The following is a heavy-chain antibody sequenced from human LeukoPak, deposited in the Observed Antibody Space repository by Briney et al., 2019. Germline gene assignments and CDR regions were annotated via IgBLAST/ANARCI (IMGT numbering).Heavy chain of an antibody. V-gene: IGHV3-23*01. CDR1: GFTFNHYA. CDR2: ISGCGGSR. D-gene: IGHD4-17*01. J-gene: IGHJ4*02. CDR3: ARDKYGDYGLDY. Sequence: GGSLRLSCAASGFTFNHYAMSWVRQAPGKGLEWVSYISGCGGSRNYVDSVKGRFTISRDNSKNTLFLQMNSLRAEDTAVYYCARDKYGDYGLDYWGPGTLVTVSS.